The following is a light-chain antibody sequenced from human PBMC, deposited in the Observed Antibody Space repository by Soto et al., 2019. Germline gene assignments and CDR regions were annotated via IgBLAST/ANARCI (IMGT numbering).Light chain of an antibody. CDR3: QQRSNWPGT. CDR2: DAS. CDR1: QSVGSS. V-gene: IGKV3-11*01. Sequence: ETVLTQSPATLSLSPGERATLSCRASQSVGSSLAWYQQRPGQPPRLLIYDASKREPGTPARFTGSGSGTDFTLTIRSLEPEDFAFYSCQQRSNWPGTFGQGTRVEI. J-gene: IGKJ1*01.